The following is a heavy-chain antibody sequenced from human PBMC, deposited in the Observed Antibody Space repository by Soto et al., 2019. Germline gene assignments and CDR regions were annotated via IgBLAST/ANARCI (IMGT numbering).Heavy chain of an antibody. D-gene: IGHD2-21*02. CDR1: GYTFTSYA. CDR3: ARGFRGGDAEWFAP. J-gene: IGHJ5*02. V-gene: IGHV1-3*01. Sequence: ASVKVSCKASGYTFTSYAMHWVRQAPGQRLEWMGWINAGNGNTKYSQKFQGRVTITRDTSASTAYMELSSLRSEDTAVYYCARGFRGGDAEWFAPWGQGTLVTVSS. CDR2: INAGNGNT.